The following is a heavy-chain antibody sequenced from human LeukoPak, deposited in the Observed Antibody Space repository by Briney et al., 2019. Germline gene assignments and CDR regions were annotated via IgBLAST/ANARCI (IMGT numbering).Heavy chain of an antibody. V-gene: IGHV3-23*01. CDR1: GFIFNSYA. Sequence: GGSLRLSCAASGFIFNSYAMSWVRQAPGKGLEWLSAITGGGSSTYYADSVKGRFTISRDKSKNTLYLQMNSLRAEDTAVYYCAKDTRDTYYGALDIWGQGTMVNVSS. J-gene: IGHJ3*02. CDR2: ITGGGSST. CDR3: AKDTRDTYYGALDI. D-gene: IGHD3-10*01.